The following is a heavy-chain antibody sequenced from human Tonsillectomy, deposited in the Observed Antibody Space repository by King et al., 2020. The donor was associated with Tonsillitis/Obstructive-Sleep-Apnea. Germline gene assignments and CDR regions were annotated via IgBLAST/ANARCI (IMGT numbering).Heavy chain of an antibody. CDR3: ARGPMYYYGSGSYGRNWVDP. J-gene: IGHJ5*02. CDR2: INHSGST. D-gene: IGHD3-10*01. CDR1: GGSFSGYY. V-gene: IGHV4-34*01. Sequence: VQLQQWGAGLLKPSETLSLTCAVYGGSFSGYYWSWIRQPPGKGLEWIGEINHSGSTNYNPSLKSRVTISVDTSKNQFSLKLSSVTAADTAVYYCARGPMYYYGSGSYGRNWVDPWGQGTLVTVSS.